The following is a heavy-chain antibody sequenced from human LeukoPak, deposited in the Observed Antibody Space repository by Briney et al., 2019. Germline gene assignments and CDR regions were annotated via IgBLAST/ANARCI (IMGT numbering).Heavy chain of an antibody. CDR1: GGSISSSSHY. V-gene: IGHV4-39*01. CDR2: INYSGST. D-gene: IGHD2-21*01. J-gene: IGHJ5*02. CDR3: ASHVVADWFDP. Sequence: SETLSLTCTVSGGSISSSSHYWGWIRQPPGKGLEWIGSINYSGSTQYNPSLKSRVTISVDTSKNQFSLKVRFLTAADTAVYYCASHVVADWFDPWGQGTLVTVSS.